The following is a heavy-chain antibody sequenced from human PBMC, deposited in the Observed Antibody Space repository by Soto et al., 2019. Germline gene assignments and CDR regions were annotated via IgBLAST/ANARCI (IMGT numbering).Heavy chain of an antibody. CDR2: IKEDGSEK. Sequence: EVQLVESGGGLVQPGGSLRLSCAASGFTFSGYWMKWVRQAPGKGLEWVATIKEDGSEKYYVDSVKGRFTISRDSAKNSVHLQMNSLRVEDTAVYYCARTRGYWGQGTLVTVSS. J-gene: IGHJ4*02. CDR1: GFTFSGYW. CDR3: ARTRGY. V-gene: IGHV3-7*05.